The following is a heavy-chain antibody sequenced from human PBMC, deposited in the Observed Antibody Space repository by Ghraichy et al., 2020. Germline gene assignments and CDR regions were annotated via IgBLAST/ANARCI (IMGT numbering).Heavy chain of an antibody. CDR1: GFTFSSYA. Sequence: GGSLRLSCAASGFTFSSYAMSWVRQAPGKGLEWVSAISGSGGSTYYADSVKGRFTISRDNSKNTLYLQMNSLRAEDTAVYYCAKYCSSTSCFIGMDVWGQGTTVTVSS. CDR2: ISGSGGST. CDR3: AKYCSSTSCFIGMDV. J-gene: IGHJ6*02. V-gene: IGHV3-23*01. D-gene: IGHD2-2*01.